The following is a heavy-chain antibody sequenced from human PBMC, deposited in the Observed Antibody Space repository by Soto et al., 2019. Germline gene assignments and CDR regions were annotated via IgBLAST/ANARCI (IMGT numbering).Heavy chain of an antibody. CDR2: MNPNSGNT. D-gene: IGHD2-15*01. V-gene: IGHV1-8*01. CDR1: GYTFTSYD. CDR3: AVASLGYCSGGSCYYPRYYYYYMDV. J-gene: IGHJ6*03. Sequence: ASVKVSCKASGYTFTSYDINWVRQATGQGLEWMGWMNPNSGNTGYAQKFQGRVTMTRNTSISTAYMELSSLRSEDTAVYYCAVASLGYCSGGSCYYPRYYYYYMDVGGKGTTVTVS.